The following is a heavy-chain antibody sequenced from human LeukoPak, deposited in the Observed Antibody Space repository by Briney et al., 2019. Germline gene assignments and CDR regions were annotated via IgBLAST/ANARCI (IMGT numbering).Heavy chain of an antibody. CDR1: GASISRGGYY. D-gene: IGHD6-13*01. Sequence: SQTLSLTCTVSGASISRGGYYWSWIRQYPGKGLEWIGCIYDSGSTFYTPSLKSRVSISLDASKNQFSLRVISVTAADTAVYFCARNTGIAAVGNPSYYFYYYMDVWGKGTTVTVSS. CDR2: IYDSGST. V-gene: IGHV4-31*03. J-gene: IGHJ6*03. CDR3: ARNTGIAAVGNPSYYFYYYMDV.